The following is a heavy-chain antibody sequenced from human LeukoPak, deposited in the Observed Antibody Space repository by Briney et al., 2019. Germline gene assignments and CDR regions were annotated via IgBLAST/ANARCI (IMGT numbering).Heavy chain of an antibody. V-gene: IGHV3-23*01. CDR1: GFTFSSYA. J-gene: IGHJ4*02. D-gene: IGHD6-13*01. CDR3: AKLRGIAAAGNGYFDY. Sequence: HPGGSLRLSCAASGFTFSSYAMSWVRQAPGKGLEWVSAISGSGGSTYYADSVKGRFTISRDNSKNTLYLQMNSLRVEDTAVYYCAKLRGIAAAGNGYFDYWGQGTLVTVSS. CDR2: ISGSGGST.